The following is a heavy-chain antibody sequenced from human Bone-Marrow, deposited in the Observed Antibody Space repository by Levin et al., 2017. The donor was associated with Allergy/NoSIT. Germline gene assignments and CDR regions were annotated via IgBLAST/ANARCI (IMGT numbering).Heavy chain of an antibody. CDR1: GGSFSGYY. Sequence: SQTLSLTCAVYGGSFSGYYWSWIRQPPGKGLEWIGEINHSGSTNYNPSLKSRVTISVDTSKNQFSLKLSSVTAADTAVYYCARVYCSGGSCYPPHFDYWGQGTLVTVSS. CDR3: ARVYCSGGSCYPPHFDY. D-gene: IGHD2-15*01. V-gene: IGHV4-34*01. J-gene: IGHJ4*02. CDR2: INHSGST.